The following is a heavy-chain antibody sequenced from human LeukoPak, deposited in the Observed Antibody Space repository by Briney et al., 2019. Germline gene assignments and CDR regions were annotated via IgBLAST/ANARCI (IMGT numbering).Heavy chain of an antibody. CDR1: GYTFTSYD. V-gene: IGHV1-8*01. CDR2: MNPNSGNT. J-gene: IGHJ3*02. Sequence: GASVKVSCKASGYTFTSYDINWVRQAPGQGLEWMGWMNPNSGNTGYAQKFQGRVTMTRNTSISTAYMELSSLRSEDTAVYYCARGNLLWLHASDIWGQGTMVTVSS. D-gene: IGHD3-10*01. CDR3: ARGNLLWLHASDI.